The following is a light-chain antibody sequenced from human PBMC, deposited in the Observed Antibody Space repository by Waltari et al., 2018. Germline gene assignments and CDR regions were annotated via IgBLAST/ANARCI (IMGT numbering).Light chain of an antibody. V-gene: IGLV2-14*01. Sequence: QSALTQPASVSGSPGQSITISCTGTSSDVGGYKYVSWYQQHPGKVPQVIIYEVSNRPSGVSNRFSGSKSGNTASLTISGLQAEDEADYYCSSFTTSYTRLFGGGTKLTVL. CDR3: SSFTTSYTRL. J-gene: IGLJ3*02. CDR1: SSDVGGYKY. CDR2: EVS.